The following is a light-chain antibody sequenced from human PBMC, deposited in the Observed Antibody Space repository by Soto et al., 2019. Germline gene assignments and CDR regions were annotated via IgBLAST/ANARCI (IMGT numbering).Light chain of an antibody. Sequence: EIVLTQSPGTLSLSPGETATLYCRASQSVSSSYLAWYQQKPGQAPRLFIYGVTSRATGIPDRFSGSVSGTDFTLTISILEPEDFAVYYCQQYGTSPRTFGQGTRLEIK. J-gene: IGKJ5*01. CDR1: QSVSSSY. V-gene: IGKV3-20*01. CDR2: GVT. CDR3: QQYGTSPRT.